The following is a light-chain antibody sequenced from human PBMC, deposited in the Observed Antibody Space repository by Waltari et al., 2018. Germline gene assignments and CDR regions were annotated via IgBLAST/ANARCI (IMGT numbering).Light chain of an antibody. CDR2: AAS. V-gene: IGKV1-39*01. CDR3: QQSYSTPRFT. J-gene: IGKJ3*01. CDR1: QSISSY. Sequence: LQMTQSPSSLSASVGDRVTITCRASQSISSYLNWYQQKPGKAPKLLIYAASSLQSGVPSRFSGSGSGTDFTLTISSLQPEDFATYYCQQSYSTPRFTFGPGTKVDIK.